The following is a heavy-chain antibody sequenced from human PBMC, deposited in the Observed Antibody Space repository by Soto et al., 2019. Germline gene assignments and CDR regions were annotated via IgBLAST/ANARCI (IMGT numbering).Heavy chain of an antibody. CDR1: GYSFTSYW. J-gene: IGHJ6*02. CDR2: IDPSDSYT. V-gene: IGHV5-10-1*01. Sequence: GESLKISCKGSGYSFTSYWISGVRQMPGKGLEWMGRIDPSDSYTNYSPSFQGHVTISADKSISTAYLQWSSLKASDTAMYYCARQDDFWSKYSYYYYGMDVWGQGTTVTVSS. CDR3: ARQDDFWSKYSYYYYGMDV. D-gene: IGHD3-3*01.